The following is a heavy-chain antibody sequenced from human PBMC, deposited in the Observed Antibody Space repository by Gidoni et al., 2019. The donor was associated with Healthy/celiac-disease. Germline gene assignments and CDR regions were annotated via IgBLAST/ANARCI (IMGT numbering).Heavy chain of an antibody. Sequence: EVQLVESGGGLVQPGGSLRLSCAASGFTFRSYSMNWVRQAPGKGLEWVSYISSSSSTIYYADSVKGRFTISRDNAKNSLYLQMNSLRAEDTAVYYCARANYYDSSGYPNDAFDIWGQGTMVTVSS. V-gene: IGHV3-48*04. CDR3: ARANYYDSSGYPNDAFDI. CDR1: GFTFRSYS. CDR2: ISSSSSTI. J-gene: IGHJ3*02. D-gene: IGHD3-22*01.